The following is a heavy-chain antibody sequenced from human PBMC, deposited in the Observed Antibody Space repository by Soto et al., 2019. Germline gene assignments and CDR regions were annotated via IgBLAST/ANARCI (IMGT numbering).Heavy chain of an antibody. CDR1: GYPVTAYY. V-gene: IGHV1-2*02. Sequence: QLHLVQSGAVVKKPGASVTVSCSASGYPVTAYYMHWVRQAPGRGLEWMGGINPATGAAKYTQTFQGRVNMTMDTSTGTGFKELSRLTSEGTAVVSCAEGWGVGGAGSAAFDMWGQGTLVTVSS. J-gene: IGHJ3*02. CDR3: AEGWGVGGAGSAAFDM. CDR2: INPATGAA. D-gene: IGHD3-16*01.